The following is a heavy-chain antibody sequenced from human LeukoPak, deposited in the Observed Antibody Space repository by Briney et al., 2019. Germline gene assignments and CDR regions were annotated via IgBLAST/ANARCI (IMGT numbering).Heavy chain of an antibody. V-gene: IGHV3-23*01. CDR1: GITLSNYG. Sequence: GGSLRLSCADSGITLSNYGMSWVRQAPGKGLEWVAGISGSGGGTVYADSVKGRFTISRDNPKNTLYLQMNSLRAEDTAVYFCAKRGVVIRVVLVGFHKEAYYFDSWGQGALVTVSS. CDR3: AKRGVVIRVVLVGFHKEAYYFDS. D-gene: IGHD3-10*01. J-gene: IGHJ4*02. CDR2: ISGSGGGT.